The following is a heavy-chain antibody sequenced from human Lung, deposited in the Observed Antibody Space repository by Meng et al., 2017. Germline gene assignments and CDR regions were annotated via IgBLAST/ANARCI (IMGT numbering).Heavy chain of an antibody. D-gene: IGHD4-11*01. CDR3: ARGPTTMAQDSDY. CDR2: INHGESN. CDR1: GVSISDSY. J-gene: IGHJ4*02. V-gene: IGHV4-34*01. Sequence: WGVVLYRPSENLSRTWAVYGVSISDSYWSRNRQSPAKVLERIGKINHGESNNYNPSLESRVTRSVNTPKTQFSLRLTSMTVADTAVYYFARGPTTMAQDSDYWGQGTLVTVSS.